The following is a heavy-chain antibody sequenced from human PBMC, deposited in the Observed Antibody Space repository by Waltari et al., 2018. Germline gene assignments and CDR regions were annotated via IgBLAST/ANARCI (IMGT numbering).Heavy chain of an antibody. Sequence: EVQLLESGGGLVQPGGSLRLSCAASGFPFSSYAMSWVRQAPGKGLEWVSAISGSGGSTYYADSVKGRFTISRDNSKNTLYLQMNSLRAEDTAVYYCAKERAWSGYYQAFIDPWGQGTLVTVSS. CDR2: ISGSGGST. V-gene: IGHV3-23*01. CDR1: GFPFSSYA. D-gene: IGHD3-3*01. J-gene: IGHJ5*02. CDR3: AKERAWSGYYQAFIDP.